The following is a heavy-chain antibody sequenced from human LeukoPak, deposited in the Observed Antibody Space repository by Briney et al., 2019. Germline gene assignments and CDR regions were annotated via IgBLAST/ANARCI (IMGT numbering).Heavy chain of an antibody. D-gene: IGHD3-10*01. V-gene: IGHV1-18*01. J-gene: IGHJ6*02. Sequence: ASVKVSCKASGYTFTSYGISWLRQAPGQGLAWMGWISAYNGNTNYAQKLQGRVTMTTDTSTSTAYMELRSLRSDDTAVYYCARGSIGPVGLWFGELPYYYYGMDVWGQGTTVTVSS. CDR1: GYTFTSYG. CDR2: ISAYNGNT. CDR3: ARGSIGPVGLWFGELPYYYYGMDV.